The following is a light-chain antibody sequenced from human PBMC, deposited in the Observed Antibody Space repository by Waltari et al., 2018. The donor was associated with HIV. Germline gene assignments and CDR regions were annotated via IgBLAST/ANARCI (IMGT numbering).Light chain of an antibody. CDR3: QQYGNSPPYT. CDR2: GAS. V-gene: IGKV3-20*01. Sequence: EIVLTQSPGTRPSSPGESATLSCRASQSVSSGYLAWYQQKPGQDPRVLIYGASSRATGIPDRFSGSGSGTDFTLTISRLEPEDFAVYYCQQYGNSPPYTFGQGTKLEIK. J-gene: IGKJ2*01. CDR1: QSVSSGY.